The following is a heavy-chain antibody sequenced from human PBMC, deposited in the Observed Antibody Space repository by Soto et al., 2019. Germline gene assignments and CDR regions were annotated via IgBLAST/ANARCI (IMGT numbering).Heavy chain of an antibody. D-gene: IGHD3-22*01. J-gene: IGHJ4*01. CDR3: AREGDGTSGYYQDY. Sequence: GGSLRLSCAASGFTFSNHYMHWVRQAPGKGLVWVSRINSDESSTSYADSVKGRFTISRDNAKNTLYLQMNSLRAEDTAVYYCAREGDGTSGYYQDYWGHGTLVTVSS. CDR2: INSDESST. V-gene: IGHV3-74*01. CDR1: GFTFSNHY.